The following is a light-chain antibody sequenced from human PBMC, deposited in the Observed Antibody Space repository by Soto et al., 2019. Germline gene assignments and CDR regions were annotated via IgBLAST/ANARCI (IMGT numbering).Light chain of an antibody. CDR3: LQDYSYPYT. J-gene: IGKJ2*01. CDR1: QGIRND. CDR2: SAS. Sequence: AIQMTQSPSSLSAFVGDRVTITCRASQGIRNDLVWYQQRPGKAPKILIYSASSLQSGVPSRFSGRGSDTDFTLTINSRQPEDVATYYCLQDYSYPYTFGQGTKLEIK. V-gene: IGKV1-6*01.